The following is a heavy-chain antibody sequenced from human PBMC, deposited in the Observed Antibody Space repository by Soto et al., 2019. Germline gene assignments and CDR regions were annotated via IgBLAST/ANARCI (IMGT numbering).Heavy chain of an antibody. CDR1: GGPFSRGGYS. D-gene: IGHD6-13*01. V-gene: IGHV4-31*03. CDR3: ARVYSVNYLGHCYY. CDR2: IFYTGRT. Sequence: QVQLQESGPGLVKPSETLSLTCTVSGGPFSRGGYSCSWIRQHPGKGLECIGYIFYTGRTYYNPTLKSRVTMSVDTSKSQFSLNLSSLTAADTAVYYGARVYSVNYLGHCYYWCKGALVTVSS. J-gene: IGHJ4*02.